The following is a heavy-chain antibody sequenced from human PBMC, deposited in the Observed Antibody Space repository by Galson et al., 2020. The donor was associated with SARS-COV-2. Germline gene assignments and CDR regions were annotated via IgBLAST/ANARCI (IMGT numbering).Heavy chain of an antibody. D-gene: IGHD3-16*01. CDR2: IYSEGSST. J-gene: IGHJ4*02. CDR3: ARGDMRNDELDY. V-gene: IGHV3-74*01. CDR1: GFTFSSYW. Sequence: ALHGESLKISCAASGFTFSSYWMHWVRQAPGKGLVWVSRIYSEGSSTDYADSVKGRFTIAGNNAKNTGYLQMNSLRAEDTAVYYCARGDMRNDELDYGGQGTLVTVSS.